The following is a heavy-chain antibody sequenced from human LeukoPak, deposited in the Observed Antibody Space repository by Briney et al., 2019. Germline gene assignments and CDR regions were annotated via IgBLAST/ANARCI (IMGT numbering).Heavy chain of an antibody. J-gene: IGHJ5*02. CDR2: VKSKVDGETT. CDR3: TTHYDVLTGYYRADWFDP. D-gene: IGHD3/OR15-3a*01. V-gene: IGHV3-15*01. CDR1: KFTFRDAW. Sequence: GGSLRLSCVGSKFTFRDAWMSWVRQAPGKGLEWVGRVKSKVDGETTDYASSVKGRFTVSRDNSKNMVFLQMNSLQTEDTAVYFCTTHYDVLTGYYRADWFDPWGQGTLVTVSS.